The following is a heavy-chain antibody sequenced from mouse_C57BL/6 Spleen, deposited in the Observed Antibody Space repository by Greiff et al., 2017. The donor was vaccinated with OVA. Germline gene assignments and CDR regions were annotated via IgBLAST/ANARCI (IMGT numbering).Heavy chain of an antibody. V-gene: IGHV1-5*01. J-gene: IGHJ4*01. CDR2: IYPGNSDT. D-gene: IGHD1-1*01. CDR1: GYTFTSYW. Sequence: DVKLQESGTVLARPGASVKMSCKTSGYTFTSYWMHWVKQRPGQGLEWIGAIYPGNSDTSYNQKFKGKAKLTAVTSASTAYMELSSLTNEDSAVYYCTKGSSYDYAMDYWGQGTSVTVSS. CDR3: TKGSSYDYAMDY.